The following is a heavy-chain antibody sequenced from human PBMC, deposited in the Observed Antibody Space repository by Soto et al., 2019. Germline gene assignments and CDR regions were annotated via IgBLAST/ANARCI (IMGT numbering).Heavy chain of an antibody. Sequence: SETLSLTCTVSGGSVSSGSYYWSWIRQPPGKGLEWIGYIYYGGSTNYNPSLKSRVTISVDTSKNQFSLKLSSVTAADTAVYYCARGWSPYDSSGYYHPFDYWGQGTLVTVSS. CDR2: IYYGGST. J-gene: IGHJ4*02. CDR3: ARGWSPYDSSGYYHPFDY. D-gene: IGHD3-22*01. CDR1: GGSVSSGSYY. V-gene: IGHV4-61*01.